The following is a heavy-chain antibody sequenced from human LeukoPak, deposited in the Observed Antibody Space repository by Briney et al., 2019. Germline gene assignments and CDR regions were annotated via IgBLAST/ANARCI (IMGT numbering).Heavy chain of an antibody. CDR2: INHSGST. J-gene: IGHJ4*02. CDR1: GGSFSGYY. V-gene: IGHV4-34*01. Sequence: PETLSLTCAVYGGSFSGYYWSWIRQPPGKGLEWIGEINHSGSTNYNPSLKSRVTISVDTSKNQFSLKLSSVTAADTAVYYCARLGEYSYGSFDYWGQGTLVIVSS. CDR3: ARLGEYSYGSFDY. D-gene: IGHD5-18*01.